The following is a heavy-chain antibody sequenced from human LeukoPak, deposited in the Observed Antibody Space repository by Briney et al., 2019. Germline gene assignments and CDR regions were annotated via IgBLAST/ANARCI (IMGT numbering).Heavy chain of an antibody. CDR3: ARRFIVRGVTNWFDP. CDR2: LSAYNGNT. CDR1: DYTYTSYG. J-gene: IGHJ5*02. D-gene: IGHD3-10*02. Sequence: GASVKVSCKDSDYTYTSYGISWVRQAPGQGLEWMGWLSAYNGNTNYAQKLQGRVTMTTDTSTSTAYMELRSLRSDDTAVYYCARRFIVRGVTNWFDPWGQGTLVTVSS. V-gene: IGHV1-18*01.